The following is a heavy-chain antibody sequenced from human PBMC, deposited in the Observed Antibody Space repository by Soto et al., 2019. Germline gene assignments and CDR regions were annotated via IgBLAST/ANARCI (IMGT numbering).Heavy chain of an antibody. CDR3: ARKTMITSFDY. CDR2: INHSGST. D-gene: IGHD3-16*01. J-gene: IGHJ4*02. CDR1: GGSVSGYY. V-gene: IGHV4-34*01. Sequence: SDTLSLPCAVEGGSVSGYYWSWIRQPPGKGLEWIGEINHSGSTNYNPSLKSRVTISVDTSKNQFSLKLSSVTPEDTAVYYCARKTMITSFDYWGQGTLVTVSS.